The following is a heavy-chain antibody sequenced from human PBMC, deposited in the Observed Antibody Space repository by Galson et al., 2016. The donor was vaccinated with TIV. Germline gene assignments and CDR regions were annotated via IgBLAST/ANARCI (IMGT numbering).Heavy chain of an antibody. D-gene: IGHD3-3*01. V-gene: IGHV3-74*01. CDR3: ARGPEYYDFWSGFSGDYFDY. CDR1: GFTFSNFW. J-gene: IGHJ4*02. Sequence: SLRLSCAASGFTFSNFWMHWVRQVPGKGLVWVSRIKTDGSRTDYVDSVKGRFTISRDTSTSTVFLQMNGLRADDTAVYYCARGPEYYDFWSGFSGDYFDYWGQGTLVTVPS. CDR2: IKTDGSRT.